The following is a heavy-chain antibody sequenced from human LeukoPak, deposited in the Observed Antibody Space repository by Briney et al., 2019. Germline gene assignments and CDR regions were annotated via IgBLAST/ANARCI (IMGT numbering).Heavy chain of an antibody. V-gene: IGHV4-31*03. Sequence: PSETLSLTCTVSGGSISSGGYYWSWIRQHPGKGLEWIGYIYYSGSTYYNPSLKSRVTISVDTSKNQFSLKLSSVTAADTAVYYCARVPDTRQSPIEEYYDILTGSPLYNWFDPWGQGTLVTVSS. CDR2: IYYSGST. D-gene: IGHD3-9*01. CDR1: GGSISSGGYY. CDR3: ARVPDTRQSPIEEYYDILTGSPLYNWFDP. J-gene: IGHJ5*02.